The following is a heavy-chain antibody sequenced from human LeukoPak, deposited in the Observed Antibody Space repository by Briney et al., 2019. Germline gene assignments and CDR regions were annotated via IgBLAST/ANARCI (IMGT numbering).Heavy chain of an antibody. Sequence: GGSLRLSCAASGFTFSSYWMSWVRQAPGKGLEWVANIKQDGSEKYYVDSVKGRFTISRDNAKNSLYQQMNSLRAQDTAVYYCARDGRTTNFDYWGQGTLVTVSS. J-gene: IGHJ4*02. CDR3: ARDGRTTNFDY. CDR2: IKQDGSEK. D-gene: IGHD1-1*01. CDR1: GFTFSSYW. V-gene: IGHV3-7*01.